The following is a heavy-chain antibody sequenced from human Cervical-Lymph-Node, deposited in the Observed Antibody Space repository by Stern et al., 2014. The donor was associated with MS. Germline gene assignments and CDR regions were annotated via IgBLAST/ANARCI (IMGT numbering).Heavy chain of an antibody. CDR1: GFSLRTNGVA. D-gene: IGHD4-17*01. V-gene: IGHV2-5*02. J-gene: IGHJ3*02. CDR2: IYWDGDK. CDR3: VSAPPGDSLEDALDI. Sequence: QVTLRESGPTLVKPTETLRLTCTFSGFSLRTNGVAVGWIRQTPGKALEFLALIYWDGDKRYNPSLKRRLTITTDTSQSQVVLKMTSLDPVDTATYYCVSAPPGDSLEDALDIWGQGTMVPISS.